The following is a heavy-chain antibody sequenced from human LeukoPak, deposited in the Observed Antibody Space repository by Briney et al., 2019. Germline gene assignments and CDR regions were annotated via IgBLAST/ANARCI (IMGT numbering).Heavy chain of an antibody. CDR3: ARTRVPGSYSPKGPFDY. J-gene: IGHJ4*02. CDR1: GGSISSSSYY. V-gene: IGHV4-39*07. CDR2: MYYSGSI. D-gene: IGHD1-26*01. Sequence: SETLSLTCTVSGGSISSSSYYWVWIRQPPSKGLEWIGSMYYSGSIFYNPSLKSRVTISINTSKNQFSLKVSSVTAADTAVYYCARTRVPGSYSPKGPFDYWGQGTLVTVSS.